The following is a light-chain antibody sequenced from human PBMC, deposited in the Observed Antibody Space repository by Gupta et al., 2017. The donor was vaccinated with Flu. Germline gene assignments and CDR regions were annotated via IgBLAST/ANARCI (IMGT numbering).Light chain of an antibody. CDR1: QSINTY. Sequence: DIQVTQSPSSLSASVGDRVTITCRASQSINTYLNWYQQKPGKAPKLLIYAASSLETGVPARFSGSRSGTDFTLTISRLQPEDFATYYCQQSFRTPRTFGQGTKVEI. V-gene: IGKV1-39*01. J-gene: IGKJ1*01. CDR2: AAS. CDR3: QQSFRTPRT.